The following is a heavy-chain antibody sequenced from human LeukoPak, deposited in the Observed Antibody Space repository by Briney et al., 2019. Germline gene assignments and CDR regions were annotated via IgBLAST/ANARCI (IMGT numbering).Heavy chain of an antibody. CDR2: ISSSGSTI. CDR3: ALGLRSVTYYYYGMDV. J-gene: IGHJ6*04. CDR1: GLTHWSYE. Sequence: GGPLSLSCGASGLTHWSYEMMWAPHARGEGREGGSYISSSGSTIYYAESVKGRFPISRDNAKISLYLQMNSLRAEDTSFYYCALGLRSVTYYYYGMDVWGKGTTVTASS. D-gene: IGHD2-15*01. V-gene: IGHV3-48*03.